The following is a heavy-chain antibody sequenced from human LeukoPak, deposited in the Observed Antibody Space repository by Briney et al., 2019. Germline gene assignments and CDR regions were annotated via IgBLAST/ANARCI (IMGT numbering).Heavy chain of an antibody. CDR3: ARGYSNYDH. CDR1: GGSISSYY. Sequence: SETLSLTCTVSGGSISSYYWSWIRQPPGKELEWIGYIYYSGSTNYNPSLKSRVTISVDTSKNQFSLKLTSVTAADTALYYCARGYSNYDHWGQGTLVTVSS. V-gene: IGHV4-59*01. D-gene: IGHD4-11*01. J-gene: IGHJ5*02. CDR2: IYYSGST.